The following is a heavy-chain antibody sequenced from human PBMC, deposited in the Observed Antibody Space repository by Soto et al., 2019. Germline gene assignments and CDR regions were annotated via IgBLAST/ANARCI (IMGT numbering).Heavy chain of an antibody. J-gene: IGHJ3*01. CDR2: IFHTGTT. CDR3: ARGLGYDSNGRFLAAFDV. D-gene: IGHD3-22*01. Sequence: QVHLQESGPGLAKPSQTLSLTCTVSGASLSSGGYYWTWIRQVPGKALEWIGYIFHTGTTFYNPSLKSRVVMSIEKSDNQFSLNLRSVTAAHTAVYYCARGLGYDSNGRFLAAFDVWGQGTMVTVSS. CDR1: GASLSSGGYY. V-gene: IGHV4-31*03.